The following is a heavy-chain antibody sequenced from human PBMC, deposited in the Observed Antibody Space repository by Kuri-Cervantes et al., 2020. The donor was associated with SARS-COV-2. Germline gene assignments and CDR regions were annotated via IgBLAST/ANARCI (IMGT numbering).Heavy chain of an antibody. CDR3: ARGDGTYYYDSSGYLGMDV. D-gene: IGHD3-22*01. CDR1: GYTFTSYY. V-gene: IGHV1-46*01. Sequence: ASVKVSCKASGYTFTSYYMHWVRQAPGQGLEWMGIINPSGGSTSYAQKFQGRVTMTRNTSISTAYMELSSLRSEDTAVYYCARGDGTYYYDSSGYLGMDVWGQGTTVTVSS. J-gene: IGHJ6*02. CDR2: INPSGGST.